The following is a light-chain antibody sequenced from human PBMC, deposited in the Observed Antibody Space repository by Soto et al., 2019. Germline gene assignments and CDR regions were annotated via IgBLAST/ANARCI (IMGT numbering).Light chain of an antibody. CDR1: SSNIGAGYE. CDR2: GNT. CDR3: QSYDSSLSALYV. V-gene: IGLV1-40*01. Sequence: QSVLTQPPSVSGAPGQRVTISCTGSSSNIGAGYEVNWYQHLPGAAPKLLIYGNTKRPSGVPDRFSGSKSGTSASLAITGLQAEDEADYYCQSYDSSLSALYVFGTGTKVNVL. J-gene: IGLJ1*01.